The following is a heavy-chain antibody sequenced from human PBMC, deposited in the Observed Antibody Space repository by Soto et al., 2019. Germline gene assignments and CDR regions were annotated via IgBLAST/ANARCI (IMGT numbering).Heavy chain of an antibody. J-gene: IGHJ6*02. CDR1: GGSINNYY. CDR2: IHYSGST. Sequence: PSETLSLTCTVSGGSINNYYWSWIRQPPGKGLEWIGYIHYSGSTNYNPSLKSRVTISADTSKNQFYLNLSSMTPADTAVYYCARDVPPYCSGGSCYWDYYYGMDVWGQGTTVTVSS. D-gene: IGHD2-15*01. V-gene: IGHV4-59*12. CDR3: ARDVPPYCSGGSCYWDYYYGMDV.